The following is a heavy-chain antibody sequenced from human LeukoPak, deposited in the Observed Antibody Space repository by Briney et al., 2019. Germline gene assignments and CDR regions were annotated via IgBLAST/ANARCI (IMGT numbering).Heavy chain of an antibody. V-gene: IGHV4-39*01. CDR3: ARLWHYYDSSGYI. Sequence: SETLSLTCTVSGGSISSYYWGWIRQPPGKGLEWIGSIYYSGSTYYNPSLKSRVTISVDTSKNQFSLKLSSVTAADTAVYYCARLWHYYDSSGYIWGQGTMVTVSS. J-gene: IGHJ3*02. CDR1: GGSISSYY. D-gene: IGHD3-22*01. CDR2: IYYSGST.